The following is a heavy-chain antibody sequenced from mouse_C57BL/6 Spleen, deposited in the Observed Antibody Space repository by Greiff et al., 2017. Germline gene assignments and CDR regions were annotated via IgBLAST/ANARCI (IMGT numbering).Heavy chain of an antibody. D-gene: IGHD5-5*01. Sequence: VQLQQSGPELVKPGASVKISCKASGYSFTGYYMNWVKQSPEKSLEWIGEINPSTGGTTYNQKFKAKATLTVDKASSTAYMQLKSLTSEDSAVYYCATLPRAYWGQGTLVTVSA. CDR3: ATLPRAY. J-gene: IGHJ3*01. CDR1: GYSFTGYY. CDR2: INPSTGGT. V-gene: IGHV1-42*01.